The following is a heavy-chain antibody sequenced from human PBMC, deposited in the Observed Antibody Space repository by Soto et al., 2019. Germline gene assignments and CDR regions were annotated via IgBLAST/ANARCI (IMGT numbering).Heavy chain of an antibody. D-gene: IGHD3-3*01. CDR1: GGTFSSYA. Sequence: SVKVSCKASGGTFSSYAISWVRQAPGQGLEWMGGIIPIFGTANDAQKFQGRVTITADESTSTAYMELSSLRSEDTAVYYCARDERFLEWYGMDVWGQGTTVTVSS. J-gene: IGHJ6*02. CDR3: ARDERFLEWYGMDV. V-gene: IGHV1-69*13. CDR2: IIPIFGTA.